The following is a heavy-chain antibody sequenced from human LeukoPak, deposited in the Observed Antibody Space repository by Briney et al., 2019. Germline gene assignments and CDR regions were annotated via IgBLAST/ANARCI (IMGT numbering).Heavy chain of an antibody. Sequence: PGGSLRLSCAASGFTFSSYSMNWVRQAPGKGLEWVSYISSSSSTIYYADSVKGRFTISRDNAKNSLYLQMNSLRAEDTAVYYCASAENYYDSSGYSYWGQGTLVTVSS. CDR2: ISSSSSTI. CDR1: GFTFSSYS. CDR3: ASAENYYDSSGYSY. V-gene: IGHV3-48*01. D-gene: IGHD3-22*01. J-gene: IGHJ4*02.